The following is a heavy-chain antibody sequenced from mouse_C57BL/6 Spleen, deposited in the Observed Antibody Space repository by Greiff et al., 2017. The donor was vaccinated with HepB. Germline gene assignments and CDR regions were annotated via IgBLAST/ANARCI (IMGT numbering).Heavy chain of an antibody. V-gene: IGHV1-64*01. CDR1: GYTFTSYW. D-gene: IGHD2-1*01. J-gene: IGHJ3*01. CDR3: ARRGVTTAWFAY. Sequence: QVQLKQPGAELVKPGASVKLSCKASGYTFTSYWMHWVKQRPGQGLEWIGMIHPNSGSTNYNEKFKSKATLTVDKSSSTAYMQLSSLTSEDSAVYYCARRGVTTAWFAYWGQGTLVTVSA. CDR2: IHPNSGST.